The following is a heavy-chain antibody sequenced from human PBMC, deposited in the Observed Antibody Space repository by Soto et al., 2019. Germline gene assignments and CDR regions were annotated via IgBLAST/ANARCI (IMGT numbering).Heavy chain of an antibody. CDR1: GGTFSSYA. V-gene: IGHV1-69*01. CDR3: ARRDVMTTVTTPGEYQTRYSYYYYGMDV. J-gene: IGHJ6*02. Sequence: QVQLVQSGAEVKKPGSSVKVSCKASGGTFSSYAISWVRQAPGQGLEWMGGIIPSFGTANYAQKFQGRVTIPADESTSTAYMELSSLRSEDTAVYYCARRDVMTTVTTPGEYQTRYSYYYYGMDVWGQGTTVTVSS. CDR2: IIPSFGTA. D-gene: IGHD4-4*01.